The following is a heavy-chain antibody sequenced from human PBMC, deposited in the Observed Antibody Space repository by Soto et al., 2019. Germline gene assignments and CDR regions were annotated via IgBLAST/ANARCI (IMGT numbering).Heavy chain of an antibody. CDR3: AITSYGSGSYSDN. D-gene: IGHD3-10*01. V-gene: IGHV3-53*01. CDR1: EFPVSSNY. Sequence: EVQLVESGGGLIQPGWSLRLSCAASEFPVSSNYMTWVRQAPGKGLEWVSVIYSGGDTYYADSVKGRFTISRDNSKNTLYLQMNSLRAEDTAVYHCAITSYGSGSYSDNWGHGTLVTVSS. CDR2: IYSGGDT. J-gene: IGHJ4*01.